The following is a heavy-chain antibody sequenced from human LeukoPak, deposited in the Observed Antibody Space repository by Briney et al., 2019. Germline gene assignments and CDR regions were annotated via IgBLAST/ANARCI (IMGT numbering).Heavy chain of an antibody. CDR2: IYNRGTT. V-gene: IGHV4-59*13. D-gene: IGHD6-19*01. CDR1: GGSTNSNL. J-gene: IGHJ4*02. Sequence: PSETLSLTRKVAGGSTNSNLWSWRRQTPGKRLEWIGNIYNRGTTNYNPSLNSRVTMSVDTSKNQLSLQLTSVTAADTALYYCTKATKWLALDSWGRGTLVPVSS. CDR3: TKATKWLALDS.